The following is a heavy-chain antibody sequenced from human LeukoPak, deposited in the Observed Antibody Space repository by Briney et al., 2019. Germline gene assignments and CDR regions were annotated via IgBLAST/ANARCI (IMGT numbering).Heavy chain of an antibody. J-gene: IGHJ6*02. CDR3: ARGGGLDV. CDR1: GFTLSRNA. D-gene: IGHD3-16*01. Sequence: GGSLRLSCAVSGFTLSRNAMTWVRQAPGKGLQWISSISVSGDATDYADSVKGRFTISRDNAKNSLYLQMSNLRAEDTAVYFCARGGGLDVWGQGATVTVSS. CDR2: ISVSGDAT. V-gene: IGHV3-23*01.